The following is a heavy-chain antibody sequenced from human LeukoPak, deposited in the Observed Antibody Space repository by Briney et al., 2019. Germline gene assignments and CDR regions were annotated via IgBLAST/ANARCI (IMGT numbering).Heavy chain of an antibody. V-gene: IGHV4-59*01. Sequence: PSETLSLTCTVPVGSITSYSWNWIRQSPGKGLECIGSFQYSGSTYYNPSLKSRVAISGDTSKNQLSLNLTSVTAADTAVYYCARGTWSRAFDICGQGTMVTVSS. D-gene: IGHD1-1*01. J-gene: IGHJ3*02. CDR3: ARGTWSRAFDI. CDR2: FQYSGST. CDR1: VGSITSYS.